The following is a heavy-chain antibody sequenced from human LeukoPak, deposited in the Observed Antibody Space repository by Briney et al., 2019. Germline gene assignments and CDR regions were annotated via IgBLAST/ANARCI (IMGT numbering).Heavy chain of an antibody. D-gene: IGHD3-22*01. V-gene: IGHV3-48*01. CDR2: ISSSSSTI. Sequence: GGSLRLSCAASGFTFSSYWMSWVRQAPGKGLEWVSYISSSSSTIYYADSVKGRFTISRDNAKNSLYLQMNSLRAEDTAVYYCARDRVAFYYDSSGYLEHWGQGTLVTVSS. CDR1: GFTFSSYW. CDR3: ARDRVAFYYDSSGYLEH. J-gene: IGHJ4*01.